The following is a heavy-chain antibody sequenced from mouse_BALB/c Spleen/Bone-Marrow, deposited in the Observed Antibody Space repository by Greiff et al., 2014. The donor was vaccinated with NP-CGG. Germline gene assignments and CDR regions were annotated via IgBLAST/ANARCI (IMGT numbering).Heavy chain of an antibody. CDR2: IRPNSGNT. D-gene: IGHD4-1*01. V-gene: IGHV1S130*01. Sequence: VQLQQSGSVLVGPGASVKLSCKASGYTFTSSWMHWARQRPGQGLEWIGEIRPNSGNTNYNEKFKGKATLTVDTSSSTAYVDLSSLTSEDSAVYYCARELGRGYYFDYWGQGTTLTVSS. CDR1: GYTFTSSW. CDR3: ARELGRGYYFDY. J-gene: IGHJ2*01.